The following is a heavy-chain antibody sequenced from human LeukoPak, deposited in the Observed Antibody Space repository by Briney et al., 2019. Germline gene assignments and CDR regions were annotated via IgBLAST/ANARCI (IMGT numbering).Heavy chain of an antibody. D-gene: IGHD5-12*01. Sequence: PGGSLRLSCAASGFTFSDYYMSWIRQAPGKGLEWVSYISSSSSYTNYADSVKGRFTISRDNAKNSLYLQMNSLRAEDTAVCYCARLGWATAPLDYWGQGTLVTVSS. V-gene: IGHV3-11*06. J-gene: IGHJ4*02. CDR3: ARLGWATAPLDY. CDR2: ISSSSSYT. CDR1: GFTFSDYY.